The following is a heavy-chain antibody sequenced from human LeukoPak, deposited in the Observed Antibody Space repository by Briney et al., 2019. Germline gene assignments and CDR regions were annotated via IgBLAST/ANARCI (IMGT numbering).Heavy chain of an antibody. CDR2: ISYDGSNR. CDR1: GFTFSSFV. CDR3: AKAIAAAGTGFAVYYYYYGMDV. V-gene: IGHV3-30*18. J-gene: IGHJ6*04. D-gene: IGHD6-13*01. Sequence: PGRSLRLSCAASGFTFSSFVMHWVRQAPGKGLEWVAVISYDGSNRYYADSVKGRFTISRDNSRNTLYLQMNSLRAEDTAVYYCAKAIAAAGTGFAVYYYYYGMDVWGKGTTVTVSS.